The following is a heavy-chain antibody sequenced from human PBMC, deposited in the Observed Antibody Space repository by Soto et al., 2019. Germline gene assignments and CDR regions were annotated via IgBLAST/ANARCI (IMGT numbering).Heavy chain of an antibody. CDR1: GFTFSDYY. V-gene: IGHV3-11*06. CDR2: IVIGSDYT. Sequence: QVQLVESGGGLVKPGGSLRLSCAASGFTFSDYYMSWIRQAPGKGLEWVSYIVIGSDYTNYAESVKGRFTISRDNDKNSLYLEMTSQRAADTAIYYCARLRASSWYMGGYLDYWGLGTPVTVSS. J-gene: IGHJ4*02. D-gene: IGHD6-13*01. CDR3: ARLRASSWYMGGYLDY.